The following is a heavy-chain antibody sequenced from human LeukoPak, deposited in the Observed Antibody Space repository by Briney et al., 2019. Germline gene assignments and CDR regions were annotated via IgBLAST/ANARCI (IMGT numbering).Heavy chain of an antibody. J-gene: IGHJ4*02. CDR3: AGRDYYDSSGHGYFDY. V-gene: IGHV3-74*01. D-gene: IGHD3-22*01. CDR1: GFTFSSYW. Sequence: GGSLRLSCAASGFTFSSYWMYWVRQAPGKGLVWVSRINSDGSSTSYADSVKGRFTISRDNAKNTLYLQMNSLRAEDTAVYYCAGRDYYDSSGHGYFDYWGQGTLVTVSS. CDR2: INSDGSST.